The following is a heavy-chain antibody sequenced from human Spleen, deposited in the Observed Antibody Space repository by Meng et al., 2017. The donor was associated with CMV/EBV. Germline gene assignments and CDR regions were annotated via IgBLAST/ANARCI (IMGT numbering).Heavy chain of an antibody. Sequence: GESLKISCTSSGFTFADYLISWVRQAPGKGLEWVAFIRSIPYGGSAEYAASVRNRFSISRDDSKNTLYLQMDSLKTEDTAVYYCTTGVLIGTGTAFDIWGQGTMVTVSS. CDR3: TTGVLIGTGTAFDI. CDR2: IRSIPYGGSA. J-gene: IGHJ3*02. V-gene: IGHV3-49*02. CDR1: GFTFADYL. D-gene: IGHD2-8*02.